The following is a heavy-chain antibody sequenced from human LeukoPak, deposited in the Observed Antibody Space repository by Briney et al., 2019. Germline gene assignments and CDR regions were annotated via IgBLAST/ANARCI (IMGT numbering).Heavy chain of an antibody. Sequence: GGSLRLSCAASGFTFSDYYMSWIRQAPGKGLEWVSYISSSSSYTNYADSVMGRFTISRDNAKNSLYLQMNSLRAEDTAVYYCARGYYDILTGYYFDYWGQGTLVTVSS. CDR3: ARGYYDILTGYYFDY. J-gene: IGHJ4*02. D-gene: IGHD3-9*01. CDR1: GFTFSDYY. CDR2: ISSSSSYT. V-gene: IGHV3-11*06.